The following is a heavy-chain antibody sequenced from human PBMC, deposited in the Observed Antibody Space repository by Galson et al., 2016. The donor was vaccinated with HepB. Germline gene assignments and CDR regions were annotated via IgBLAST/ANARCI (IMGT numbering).Heavy chain of an antibody. CDR3: AKAFYTGTYGEDVFEI. CDR2: ISSSDHTT. J-gene: IGHJ3*02. Sequence: SLRLSCAASGFTFSSYAMSWVRQAPGKGLEWVSSISSSDHTTHSAASVEGRFTTSRDNSKNTLYLQLNSLRAEDTAVFYCAKAFYTGTYGEDVFEIWGQGTMVTVSS. V-gene: IGHV3-23*01. D-gene: IGHD1-26*01. CDR1: GFTFSSYA.